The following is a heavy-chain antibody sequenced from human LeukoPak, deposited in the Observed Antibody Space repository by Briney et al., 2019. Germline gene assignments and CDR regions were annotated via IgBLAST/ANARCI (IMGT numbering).Heavy chain of an antibody. D-gene: IGHD3-10*01. CDR3: RRARMTMVRGVIIYFYMDV. J-gene: IGHJ6*03. CDR1: VYAFVSYG. V-gene: IGHV1-18*01. CDR2: ITPYKSRT. Sequence: ASVNVSFKSAVYAFVSYGCSWVRQAPAQGLEGVGFITPYKSRTNNEHSLQGRVTMTTDRYTREASMYLKRQRASDTAGYFFRRARMTMVRGVIIYFYMDVWGQGTTVTVSS.